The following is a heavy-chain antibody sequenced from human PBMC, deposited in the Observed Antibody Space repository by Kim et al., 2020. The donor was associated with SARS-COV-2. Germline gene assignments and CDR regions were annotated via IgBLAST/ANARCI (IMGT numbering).Heavy chain of an antibody. CDR1: GYSISSGYY. V-gene: IGHV4-38-2*02. Sequence: SETLSLTCTVSGYSISSGYYWGWIRQPPGKGLEWIGSIYHSGSTYYNPSLKSRVTISVDTSKNQFSLKLSSVTAADTAVYYCARDGVSVVVPAASQYYYG. D-gene: IGHD2-2*01. CDR3: ARDGVSVVVPAASQYYYG. CDR2: IYHSGST. J-gene: IGHJ6*01.